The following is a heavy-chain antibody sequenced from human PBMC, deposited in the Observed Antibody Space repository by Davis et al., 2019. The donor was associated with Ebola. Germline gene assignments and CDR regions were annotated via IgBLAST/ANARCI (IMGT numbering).Heavy chain of an antibody. D-gene: IGHD2-2*01. Sequence: MPGGSLRLSCTVSGGSISSSSYYWGWIRQPPGKGLEWIGSIYYSGSTYYNPSLKSRVTISVDTSKNQFSLKLSSVTAADTAVYYCARQVPARGWFDPWGQGTLVTVSS. CDR2: IYYSGST. CDR3: ARQVPARGWFDP. CDR1: GGSISSSSYY. V-gene: IGHV4-39*01. J-gene: IGHJ5*02.